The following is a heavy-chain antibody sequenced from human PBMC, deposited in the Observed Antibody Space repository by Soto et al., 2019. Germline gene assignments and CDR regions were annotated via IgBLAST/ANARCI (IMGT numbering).Heavy chain of an antibody. J-gene: IGHJ4*02. V-gene: IGHV3-21*06. CDR1: GFTLSTYT. CDR3: ARGSVASRPGDY. CDR2: ISSGSSYI. Sequence: GGSLRLSCAASGFTLSTYTMNWVRQAPGKGLEWVSSISSGSSYIYYADSVKGRFTISRDNAKNSLYLQMNSLRAEDTAVYYCARGSVASRPGDYWGQGTLVTVSS. D-gene: IGHD6-6*01.